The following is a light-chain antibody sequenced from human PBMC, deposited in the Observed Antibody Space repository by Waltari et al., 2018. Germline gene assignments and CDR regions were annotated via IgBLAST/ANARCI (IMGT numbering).Light chain of an antibody. J-gene: IGKJ2*02. Sequence: ILLTQFPDTLSFSPGERANLSCSASQTVGYSLAWYQHKPGQPPRLLIYDASKRATGIPARVSGSGSGTEFTLTIDSLESEDSAIYFCQQRSISCTFGQGARLEIK. CDR2: DAS. CDR3: QQRSISCT. V-gene: IGKV3-11*01. CDR1: QTVGYS.